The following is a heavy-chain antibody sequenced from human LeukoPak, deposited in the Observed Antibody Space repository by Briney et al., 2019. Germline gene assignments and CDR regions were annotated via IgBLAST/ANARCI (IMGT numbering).Heavy chain of an antibody. V-gene: IGHV1-69*06. CDR1: GGTFSSYA. D-gene: IGHD5-24*01. Sequence: SVNVSCKASGGTFSSYAISWVRQAPGQGLEWMGGIIPIFGTANYAQKFQGRVTITADKSTSTAYMELSSLRSEDTAVYYCATELSRPRDGYNGNAFDIWGQGTMVTVSS. CDR2: IIPIFGTA. CDR3: ATELSRPRDGYNGNAFDI. J-gene: IGHJ3*02.